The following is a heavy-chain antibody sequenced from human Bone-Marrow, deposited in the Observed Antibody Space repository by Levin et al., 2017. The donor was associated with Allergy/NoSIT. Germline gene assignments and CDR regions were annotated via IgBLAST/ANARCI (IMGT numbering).Heavy chain of an antibody. Sequence: GGSLRLSCTASGFTFSDSYMSWVRLAPGRGLEWLSYISPSNTYISYADSVKGRFTISRDNAKNSLFLLMDSLRVEDAAVYYCARARVVPSAMGYFDNWGQGTLVTVPS. D-gene: IGHD2-2*01. V-gene: IGHV3-11*05. J-gene: IGHJ4*02. CDR3: ARARVVPSAMGYFDN. CDR2: ISPSNTYI. CDR1: GFTFSDSY.